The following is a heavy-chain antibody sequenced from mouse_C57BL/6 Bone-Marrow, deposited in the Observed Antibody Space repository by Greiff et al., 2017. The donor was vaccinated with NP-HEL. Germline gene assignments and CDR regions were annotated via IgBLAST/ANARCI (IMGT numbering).Heavy chain of an antibody. J-gene: IGHJ2*01. CDR3: TRWRFITTHYFDY. D-gene: IGHD1-1*01. V-gene: IGHV1-15*01. Sequence: QVQLKQSGAELVRPGASVTLSCKASGYTFTDYEMHWVKQTPVHGLEWIGAIDPETGGTAYNQKFKGKAILTADKSSSTAYMELRSLTSEDSAVYYCTRWRFITTHYFDYWGQGTTLTVSS. CDR1: GYTFTDYE. CDR2: IDPETGGT.